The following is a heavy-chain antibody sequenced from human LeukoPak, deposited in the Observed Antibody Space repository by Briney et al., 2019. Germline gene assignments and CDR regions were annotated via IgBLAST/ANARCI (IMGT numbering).Heavy chain of an antibody. D-gene: IGHD3-9*01. CDR2: INPNSGGT. CDR3: ARALRYFDWSENYFDY. V-gene: IGHV1-2*04. Sequence: PWASAKVSCKASGYTFTGYYKHWVRQAPGQGLEWMGWINPNSGGTNYAQKFQGWVTMTRDTSISTAYMELSRLRSDDTAVYYCARALRYFDWSENYFDYWGQRTLVTVSS. J-gene: IGHJ4*02. CDR1: GYTFTGYY.